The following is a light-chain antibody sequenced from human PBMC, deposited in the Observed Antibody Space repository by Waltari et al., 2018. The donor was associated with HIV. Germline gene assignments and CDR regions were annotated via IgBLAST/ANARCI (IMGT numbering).Light chain of an antibody. CDR2: HDD. V-gene: IGLV1-36*01. Sequence: SVLTQSPSVSEAPGQTVTISCSGSNSKIGSHTVTWYRQSPGKPPKLLVYHDDLILSGVSDRLSASKSGTSASLAINDLQSEDESLYYCATWDDGLNALLFGGGTKVTVL. CDR3: ATWDDGLNALL. CDR1: NSKIGSHT. J-gene: IGLJ2*01.